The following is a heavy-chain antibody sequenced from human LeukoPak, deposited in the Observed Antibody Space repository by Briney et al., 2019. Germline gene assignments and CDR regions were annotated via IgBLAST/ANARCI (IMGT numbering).Heavy chain of an antibody. J-gene: IGHJ4*02. CDR3: ARDWRAAAGFDY. D-gene: IGHD6-13*01. Sequence: GGSLRLSCAAPGVTFRNYGMHWVRQAPGTGLGWGAFIRYDGSNKYYADSVKGRFTISRDNSKNTLYLQMNSLRAEDTAVYYCARDWRAAAGFDYWGQGTLVTVSS. V-gene: IGHV3-30*02. CDR1: GVTFRNYG. CDR2: IRYDGSNK.